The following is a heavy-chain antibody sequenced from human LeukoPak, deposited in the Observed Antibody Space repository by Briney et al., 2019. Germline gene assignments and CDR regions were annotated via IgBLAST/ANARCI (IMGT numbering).Heavy chain of an antibody. J-gene: IGHJ4*02. CDR1: GYMFTGYY. Sequence: ASVKVSCKASGYMFTGYYMHWVRQAPGQGLEWLGWITPNSGDTSYAQKFQGRVTMTRDTSSSTAYMEQSSLRSDDTAVYYCARTVTGTWGSLDYWGQGTLVTVSS. CDR3: ARTVTGTWGSLDY. D-gene: IGHD6-19*01. CDR2: ITPNSGDT. V-gene: IGHV1-2*02.